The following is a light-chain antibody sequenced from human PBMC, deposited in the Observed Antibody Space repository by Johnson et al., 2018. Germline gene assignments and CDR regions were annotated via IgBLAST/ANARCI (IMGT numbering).Light chain of an antibody. V-gene: IGLV1-51*02. CDR2: ENN. CDR3: GTWDSCLSAGNV. Sequence: QSVLTQPPSVSAAPGQKVTISCSGSSSNIGNNYVSWYQQLPGTAPKLLIYENNKRPSGIPDRFSGSKSGSSATLRITGLQTGEEADYYCGTWDSCLSAGNVFGTGTKVTVL. J-gene: IGLJ1*01. CDR1: SSNIGNNY.